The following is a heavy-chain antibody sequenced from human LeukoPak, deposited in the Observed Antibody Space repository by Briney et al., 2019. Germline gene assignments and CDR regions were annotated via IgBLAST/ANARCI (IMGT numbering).Heavy chain of an antibody. Sequence: SETLSLTCTVSGGSISSYYWSWIRQPPGKGLEWIGYIYYSGSTNYNPSLKSRVTISVDTSKNQFSLKLSSVTAADTAVYYCARDSCSSTSCYTTDAFDIWGQGTMVTVSS. D-gene: IGHD2-2*02. CDR2: IYYSGST. CDR3: ARDSCSSTSCYTTDAFDI. V-gene: IGHV4-59*01. J-gene: IGHJ3*02. CDR1: GGSISSYY.